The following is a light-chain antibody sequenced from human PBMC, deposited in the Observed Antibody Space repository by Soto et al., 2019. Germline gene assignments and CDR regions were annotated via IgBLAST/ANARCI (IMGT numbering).Light chain of an antibody. Sequence: EVVMTQSPATLSVSXXXRATLSCRASQSVNANLAWYQQKPGQAPRLLIHGASNRATGIPARFSGSGFGTEFIHTISRLQSEDFAVYDCQQYNTWLWTFGQGTKVQI. J-gene: IGKJ1*01. V-gene: IGKV3-15*01. CDR2: GAS. CDR3: QQYNTWLWT. CDR1: QSVNAN.